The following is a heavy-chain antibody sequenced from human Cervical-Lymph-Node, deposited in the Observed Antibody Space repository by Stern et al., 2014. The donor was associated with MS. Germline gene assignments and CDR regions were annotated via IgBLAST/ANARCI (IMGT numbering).Heavy chain of an antibody. CDR1: GSTVRSTY. J-gene: IGHJ4*02. Sequence: EVQLVGSGGGLTQPGGSLRLSCAPSGSTVRSTYMSWVRQAPGRGLERVSIIFSGGATAYAVSVKGRFTISRDNSSNTLYLQMNSLRAEDTAFYYCARVPPGYGSNSFLDYWGQGNLVTVSS. CDR3: ARVPPGYGSNSFLDY. CDR2: IFSGGAT. D-gene: IGHD4-23*01. V-gene: IGHV3-53*01.